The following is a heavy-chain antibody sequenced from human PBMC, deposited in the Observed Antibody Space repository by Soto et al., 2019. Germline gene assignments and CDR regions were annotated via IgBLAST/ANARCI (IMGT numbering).Heavy chain of an antibody. CDR3: AKKIGYYGSRELNGVDP. CDR1: GFTFSSYA. D-gene: IGHD3-22*01. Sequence: LRLSCAASGFTFSSYAMSWVRQAPGKGLEWVSAISGSGGSTYYADSVKGRFTISRDNSKNTLYLQMNSLRAEDTAVYYCAKKIGYYGSRELNGVDPWGQGTLVTVSS. V-gene: IGHV3-23*01. J-gene: IGHJ5*02. CDR2: ISGSGGST.